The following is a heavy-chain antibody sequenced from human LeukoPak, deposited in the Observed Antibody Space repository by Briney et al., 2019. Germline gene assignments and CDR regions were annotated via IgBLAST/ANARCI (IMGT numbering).Heavy chain of an antibody. CDR2: MSAYNGNT. D-gene: IGHD3-22*01. CDR1: GYTFTSYG. V-gene: IGHV1-18*01. CDR3: ARDRYYDSSGYRDY. Sequence: ASVKVSCKASGYTFTSYGISGVRQAPGQGLAWMGWMSAYNGNTNYAQKLQGRVTMTTDTSTSTAHMELRSLRSDDTAVYYCARDRYYDSSGYRDYWGQGTLVTVSS. J-gene: IGHJ4*02.